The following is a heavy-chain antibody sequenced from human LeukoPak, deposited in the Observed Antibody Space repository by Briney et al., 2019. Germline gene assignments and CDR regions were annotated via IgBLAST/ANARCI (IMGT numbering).Heavy chain of an antibody. J-gene: IGHJ6*02. Sequence: GGSLRLSCAASGFTFNSFSMNWLGPAPGKGREGVSSLSSSSSYIYYPDSVKGRFTISRDNAKNSLYLQMNSLRAEDTAVYYCARGARPTGGTTNYFGMDVWGQGTTVTVSS. CDR3: ARGARPTGGTTNYFGMDV. D-gene: IGHD2/OR15-2a*01. V-gene: IGHV3-21*01. CDR2: LSSSSSYI. CDR1: GFTFNSFS.